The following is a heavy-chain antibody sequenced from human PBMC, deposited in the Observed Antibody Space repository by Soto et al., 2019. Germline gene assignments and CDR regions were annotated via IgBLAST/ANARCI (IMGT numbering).Heavy chain of an antibody. CDR1: GYTFTSYG. V-gene: IGHV1-18*01. Sequence: ASVKVSCKASGYTFTSYGISWVRQAPGQGLEWMGWISAYNGNTNYAQKLQGRVSMTTDTSTSTAYMELRSLRSDDTAVYYCARATMVRGVLDYWGQGTLVTVSS. CDR3: ARATMVRGVLDY. D-gene: IGHD3-10*01. J-gene: IGHJ4*02. CDR2: ISAYNGNT.